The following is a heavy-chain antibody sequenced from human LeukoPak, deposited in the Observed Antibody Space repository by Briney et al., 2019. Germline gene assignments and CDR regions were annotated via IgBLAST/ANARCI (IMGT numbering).Heavy chain of an antibody. V-gene: IGHV1-2*02. CDR2: INPNSGGT. CDR3: ARAQFRRGYSYGYNY. D-gene: IGHD5-18*01. Sequence: ASVKVSCKASGYTFTGHYMHWVRQAPGQGLEWMGWINPNSGGTNYAQKFQGRVTMTRDTSISTAYMELSRLRSDDTAVYYCARAQFRRGYSYGYNYWGQGTLVTVSS. J-gene: IGHJ4*02. CDR1: GYTFTGHY.